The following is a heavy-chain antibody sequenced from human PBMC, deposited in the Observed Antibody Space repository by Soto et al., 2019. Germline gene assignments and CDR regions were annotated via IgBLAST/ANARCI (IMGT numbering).Heavy chain of an antibody. CDR3: ARDLWGYCGADCYPLDV. Sequence: PSETLSLTCRVSGGSISSYYWSLIRQPPGKGLEWIGYMYNTGSTIYNPSLKSRVTISVDTSKNQFSLKLNSVTAADTAVYYCARDLWGYCGADCYPLDVWGQGTTVTVSS. J-gene: IGHJ6*02. V-gene: IGHV4-59*01. CDR2: MYNTGST. CDR1: GGSISSYY. D-gene: IGHD2-21*02.